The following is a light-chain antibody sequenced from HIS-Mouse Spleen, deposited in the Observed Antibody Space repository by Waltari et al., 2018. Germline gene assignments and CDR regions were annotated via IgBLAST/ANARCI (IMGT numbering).Light chain of an antibody. Sequence: SYELPQPPSVSVSPGQTARITCSGDALPKQSAYWYQQKSGQAPVLVIYEDSKRPSGIPERFSGSSSGTMATLTISGAQVEDEADYYCYSTDSSGNHRVFGGGTKLTVL. V-gene: IGLV3-10*01. J-gene: IGLJ2*01. CDR2: EDS. CDR3: YSTDSSGNHRV. CDR1: ALPKQS.